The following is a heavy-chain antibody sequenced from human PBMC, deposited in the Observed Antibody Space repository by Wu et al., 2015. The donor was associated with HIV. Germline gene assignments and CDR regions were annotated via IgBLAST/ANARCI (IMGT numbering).Heavy chain of an antibody. CDR3: AGDYYDSSGYPVHYGMDV. CDR2: INPNSGGT. D-gene: IGHD3-22*01. V-gene: IGHV1-2*02. J-gene: IGHJ6*02. Sequence: QVQLVQSGAEVKKPGASVKVSCKASGYTFTGYYMHWVRQAPGQGLEWMGWINPNSGGTNYAQKFQGRVTMTRDTSISTAYMELSRLRSDDTAVYYCAGDYYDSSGYPVHYGMDVWGQGTTVTVSS. CDR1: GYTFTGYY.